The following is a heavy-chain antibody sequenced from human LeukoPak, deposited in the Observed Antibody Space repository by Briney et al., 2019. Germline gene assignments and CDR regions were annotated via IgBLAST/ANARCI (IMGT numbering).Heavy chain of an antibody. D-gene: IGHD1-26*01. J-gene: IGHJ4*02. V-gene: IGHV3-21*04. CDR1: GFIFSSNS. CDR3: AKDSYSGSQGGRVSFDY. CDR2: ISSSSSYI. Sequence: GGSLRLSCAASGFIFSSNSMNWVRQAPGKGLEGVSSISSSSSYIHYADSVKGRFTISRDNAKNSLYLQMNSLRAEDMALYYCAKDSYSGSQGGRVSFDYWGQGTLVTVSS.